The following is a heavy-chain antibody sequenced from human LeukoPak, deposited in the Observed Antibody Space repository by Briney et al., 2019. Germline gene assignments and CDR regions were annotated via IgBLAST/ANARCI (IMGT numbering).Heavy chain of an antibody. CDR1: GFTFSDYY. D-gene: IGHD1-26*01. CDR2: ISSSSSYI. CDR3: ARTFSGSYGAFDI. Sequence: GGSLRLSCAASGFTFSDYYMSWIRQAPGKGLEWVSSISSSSSYIYYADSVKGRFTISRDNAKNSLYLQMNSLRAEDTAVYYCARTFSGSYGAFDIWGQGTMVTVSS. V-gene: IGHV3-11*06. J-gene: IGHJ3*02.